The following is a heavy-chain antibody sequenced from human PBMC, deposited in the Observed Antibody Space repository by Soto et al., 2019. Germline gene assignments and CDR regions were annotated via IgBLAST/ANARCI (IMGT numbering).Heavy chain of an antibody. D-gene: IGHD3-22*01. CDR2: ISDSGGST. J-gene: IGHJ4*02. CDR1: GFTFSSYA. Sequence: LRLSCAASGFTFSSYAMSWVRQAPGKGLEWVSAISDSGGSTYYADSVKGRSTISRDNSKNTLYLQMNSLRAEDTAVYYCAKDRQWLLPTHFDYWGQGSLVTVSS. V-gene: IGHV3-23*01. CDR3: AKDRQWLLPTHFDY.